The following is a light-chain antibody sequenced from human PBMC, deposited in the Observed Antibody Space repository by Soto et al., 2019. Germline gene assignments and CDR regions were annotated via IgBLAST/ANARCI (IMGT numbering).Light chain of an antibody. CDR3: QQYGNSPPRT. J-gene: IGKJ5*01. CDR1: QTISSW. Sequence: DIQMTQSPSTLSGSVGDRVTITCRASQTISSWLAWYQQKPGKAPKLLIYKASTLKSGVPSRFSGSGSGTEFTLTISRLEPEDFAVYFCQQYGNSPPRTFGQGTRLENK. CDR2: KAS. V-gene: IGKV1-5*03.